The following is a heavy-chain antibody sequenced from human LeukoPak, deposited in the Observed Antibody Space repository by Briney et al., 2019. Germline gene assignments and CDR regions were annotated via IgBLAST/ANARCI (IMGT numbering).Heavy chain of an antibody. CDR1: EFILNKYW. Sequence: GGSLRLSCAASEFILNKYWMSWVRQAPGKGLEWVSAISGSGGSTYYADSVKGRFTISRDNSRNTLYLQMNSLRAGDTAVYYCAKSFRSTSLDYWGQGTLVTVSS. CDR2: ISGSGGST. CDR3: AKSFRSTSLDY. D-gene: IGHD2-2*01. J-gene: IGHJ4*02. V-gene: IGHV3-23*01.